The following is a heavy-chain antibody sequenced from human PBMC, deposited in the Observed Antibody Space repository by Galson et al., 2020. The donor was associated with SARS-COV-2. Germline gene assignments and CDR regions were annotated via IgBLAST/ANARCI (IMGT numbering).Heavy chain of an antibody. J-gene: IGHJ3*02. CDR3: ARGIVGARSAFDI. CDR2: TSNNVGGT. V-gene: IGHV3-64*02. CDR1: GFTLNTYS. Sequence: GGSLRLSCAASGFTLNTYSMHWVRQAPGKGLEYVSTSNNVGGTFYGDSVKGRFTISRDNSKNTLYLQLGSLRTEDMAVYYCARGIVGARSAFDIWGQGTMVTVSS. D-gene: IGHD1-26*01.